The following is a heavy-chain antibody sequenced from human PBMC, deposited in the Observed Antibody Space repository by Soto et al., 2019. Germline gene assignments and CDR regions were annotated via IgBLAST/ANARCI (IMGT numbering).Heavy chain of an antibody. D-gene: IGHD5-12*01. CDR1: GGTFSSYA. V-gene: IGHV1-69*13. Sequence: SVKVSCKASGGTFSSYAISWVRQAPGQGLEWMGGIIPIFGTANYAQKFQGRVTITADESTSTAYMQLTTLRSEDTAVYYRARDRGIVATSARWFDPWGQGTLVTVSS. J-gene: IGHJ5*02. CDR2: IIPIFGTA. CDR3: ARDRGIVATSARWFDP.